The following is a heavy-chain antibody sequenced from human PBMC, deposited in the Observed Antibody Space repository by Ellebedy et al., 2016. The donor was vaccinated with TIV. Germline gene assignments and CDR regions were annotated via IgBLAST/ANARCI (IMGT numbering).Heavy chain of an antibody. V-gene: IGHV3-23*01. CDR1: GITFNNYG. CDR2: ITGSGGTT. Sequence: GGSLRLSXVASGITFNNYGMSWVRQAPGKGLEWVSVITGSGGTTYYADSVKGRFTISRDNSKNTLYLQMNSLRDEDTAVYYCARLGGSGSVDYYYYGMDVWGQGTTVTVSS. J-gene: IGHJ6*02. CDR3: ARLGGSGSVDYYYYGMDV. D-gene: IGHD3-10*01.